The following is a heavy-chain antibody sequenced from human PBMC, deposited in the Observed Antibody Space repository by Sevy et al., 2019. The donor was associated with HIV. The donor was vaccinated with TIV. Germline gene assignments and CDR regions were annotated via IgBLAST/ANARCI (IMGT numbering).Heavy chain of an antibody. D-gene: IGHD3-10*01. J-gene: IGHJ5*02. CDR3: ARLSTARGKSNWFDP. Sequence: ASVKVSCKASGYTFSTYGISWVRQAPGQGLEWMGWIGAYNGNRKYAQKFQDRITMTTDTSTSTAYMELRSLRSDDTAVYFCARLSTARGKSNWFDPRGQGTLVTVSS. V-gene: IGHV1-18*01. CDR1: GYTFSTYG. CDR2: IGAYNGNR.